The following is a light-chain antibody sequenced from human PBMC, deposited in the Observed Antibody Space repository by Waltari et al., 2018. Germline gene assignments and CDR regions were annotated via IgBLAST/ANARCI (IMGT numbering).Light chain of an antibody. CDR3: SSYTSSTTLLYV. CDR2: EVS. V-gene: IGLV2-14*01. Sequence: SALTQPASVSGSPGQSITISCTGTSSDVGAYNSVSWYQQHPGKAPQLMIYEVSNRPSGISKRFSGSKSGYTASLTISVLQAEDEAEYYCSSYTSSTTLLYVFGTGTKVTVL. CDR1: SSDVGAYNS. J-gene: IGLJ1*01.